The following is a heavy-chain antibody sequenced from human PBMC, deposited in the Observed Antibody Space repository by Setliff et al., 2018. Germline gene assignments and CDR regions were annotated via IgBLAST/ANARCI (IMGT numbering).Heavy chain of an antibody. CDR2: IYTSGST. Sequence: SETLSLTCTVSGGSITSSSYYWGWVRQPPGKGLEWIGRIYTSGSTNYNPSLKSRVTISVDTSKNQFSLKLSSVTAADTAVYYCARGGYSYGLGGFPLDYWGQGTLVTVSS. CDR1: GGSITSSSYY. J-gene: IGHJ4*02. D-gene: IGHD5-18*01. V-gene: IGHV4-61*02. CDR3: ARGGYSYGLGGFPLDY.